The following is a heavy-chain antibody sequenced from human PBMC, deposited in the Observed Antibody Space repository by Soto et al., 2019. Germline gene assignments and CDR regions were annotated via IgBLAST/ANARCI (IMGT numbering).Heavy chain of an antibody. D-gene: IGHD3-3*01. CDR1: GFTFSGYY. V-gene: IGHV3-11*01. CDR2: MSSSGSSI. CDR3: ARGXXXXXYEWFDP. Sequence: QVQLVESGGGVVKPGGSLRLSCAASGFTFSGYYMSWIRQXPGKGXXWVSYMSSSGSSIYYADSVKGRFTISRDNAKNSLFLQMNSLRVEDTAVYYXARGXXXXXYEWFDPWGRGTLVTVS. J-gene: IGHJ5*02.